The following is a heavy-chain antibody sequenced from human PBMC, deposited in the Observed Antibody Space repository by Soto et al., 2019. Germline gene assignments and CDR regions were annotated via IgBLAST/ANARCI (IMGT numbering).Heavy chain of an antibody. CDR3: ARVGVSSNSDY. V-gene: IGHV3-23*01. CDR2: TSYDGGAT. J-gene: IGHJ4*02. Sequence: GGSLRLSCAASGFTFSTYAMSWVRQAPGKGLEWVSSTSYDGGATYYADSVKGRCTFSRDNSRDTLYLQMNSLRADDTSVYYCARVGVSSNSDYWGQGTLVTVSS. D-gene: IGHD3-16*01. CDR1: GFTFSTYA.